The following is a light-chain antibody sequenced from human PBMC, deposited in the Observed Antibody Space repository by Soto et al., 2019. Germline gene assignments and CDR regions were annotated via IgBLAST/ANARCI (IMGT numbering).Light chain of an antibody. CDR2: EVT. Sequence: QSALTQPASVSGSPGQSITISCTGTSSDVGGYNYISWYQQHPDKAPKLMIYEVTNRPSGTSNRFSGSKSGNTASLTISGLQAEDEADYYCISFTSSSTWAFGGGTKVTVL. CDR1: SSDVGGYNY. J-gene: IGLJ3*02. CDR3: ISFTSSSTWA. V-gene: IGLV2-14*01.